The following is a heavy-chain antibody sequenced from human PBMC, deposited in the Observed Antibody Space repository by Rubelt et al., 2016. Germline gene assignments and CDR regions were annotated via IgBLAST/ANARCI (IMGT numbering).Heavy chain of an antibody. V-gene: IGHV1-24*01. D-gene: IGHD3-10*01. J-gene: IGHJ4*02. CDR2: FDPEDGET. CDR3: ATRSLWFGEIDRYFDY. CDR1: GYTLTELS. Sequence: QVQLVQSGAEVKKPGASVKVSCKVSGYTLTELSMHWVRQAPGKGLEWMGGFDPEDGETIYAQKFQGRVTRTGDTATDPGYMELSSLRSVDTAVYYCATRSLWFGEIDRYFDYRGQGTLVTVSS.